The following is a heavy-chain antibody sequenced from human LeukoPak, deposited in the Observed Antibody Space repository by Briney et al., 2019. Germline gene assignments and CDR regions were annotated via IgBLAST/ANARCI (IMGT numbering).Heavy chain of an antibody. J-gene: IGHJ4*02. CDR2: ISGSGGST. V-gene: IGHV3-23*01. CDR3: AKGAYYYNSSGYGY. Sequence: GGSLRLSCAASGFSFSSYGMSWVRQGPGKGLEWVSAISGSGGSTYYADSVKGRFTISRDNSKNTLYLQMNSLRAEDTAVYYCAKGAYYYNSSGYGYWGQGTLVTVSS. CDR1: GFSFSSYG. D-gene: IGHD3-22*01.